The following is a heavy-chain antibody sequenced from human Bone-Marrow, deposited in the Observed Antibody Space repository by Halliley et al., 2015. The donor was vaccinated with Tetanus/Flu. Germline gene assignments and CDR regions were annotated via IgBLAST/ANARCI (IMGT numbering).Heavy chain of an antibody. CDR2: VDPSDSET. Sequence: LGWMGVVDPSDSETRYSPSFQGQVTISADVSISTVYLQWRSLKASDTAKYYCAVDYSGRSGTFDYWGQGTLVTVSS. D-gene: IGHD4-4*01. V-gene: IGHV5-51*01. CDR3: AVDYSGRSGTFDY. J-gene: IGHJ4*02.